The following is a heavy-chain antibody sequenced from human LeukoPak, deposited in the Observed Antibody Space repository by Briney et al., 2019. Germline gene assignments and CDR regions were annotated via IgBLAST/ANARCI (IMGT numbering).Heavy chain of an antibody. D-gene: IGHD3-22*01. CDR1: GGPLTNSY. V-gene: IGHV4-4*07. Sequence: PSETLSLICTVSGGPLTNSYRSWIRHSAGTGMGWIGRIHATGSTDYRPSPKSRVSMSLDMPTKQFSLTLSAVTAADTATYCCARILDRDIWGQGTLVTVSP. CDR2: IHATGST. CDR3: ARILDRDI. J-gene: IGHJ3*02.